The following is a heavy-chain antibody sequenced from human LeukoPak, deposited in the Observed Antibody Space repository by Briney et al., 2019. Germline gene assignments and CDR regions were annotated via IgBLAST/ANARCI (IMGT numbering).Heavy chain of an antibody. Sequence: SVKVSCKASGGTFSSYAISWVRQAPGQGLEWMGRIIPIFGTANYAQKFQGRVTTTTDESTSTAYMELSSLRFEDTAVYYCARDSDWNYERPYYMDVWGKGTTVTVSS. CDR2: IIPIFGTA. D-gene: IGHD1-7*01. V-gene: IGHV1-69*05. J-gene: IGHJ6*03. CDR1: GGTFSSYA. CDR3: ARDSDWNYERPYYMDV.